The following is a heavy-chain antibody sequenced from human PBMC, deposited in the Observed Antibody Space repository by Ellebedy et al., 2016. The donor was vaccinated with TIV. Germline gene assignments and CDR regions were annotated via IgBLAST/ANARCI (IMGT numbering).Heavy chain of an antibody. CDR1: GGSIRGSGSY. CDR2: LLHTGSP. J-gene: IGHJ5*02. D-gene: IGHD5-24*01. CDR3: ATSPAMATRIDH. Sequence: MPSETLSLTCGVSGGSIRGSGSYWGWIRQPPGKGLEWIGSLLHTGSPYYKPSLESRVTMSIDSSKNQFSLELRSVTAADTAVYYCATSPAMATRIDHWGRGTLVTVSS. V-gene: IGHV4-39*01.